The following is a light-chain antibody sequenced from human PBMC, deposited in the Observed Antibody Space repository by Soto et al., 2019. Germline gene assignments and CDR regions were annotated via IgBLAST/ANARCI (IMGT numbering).Light chain of an antibody. CDR1: QTISSF. CDR3: QQYNSYPWT. V-gene: IGKV1-5*01. Sequence: DIRMTQSPSTLSVSVGGRVTIACWASQTISSFFDWHQKKTGKAPKLLIYDASSLESGVPPRLRGSGYGTELTTTISSMQNDDFETYYCQQYNSYPWTFGQGTKVDIK. J-gene: IGKJ1*01. CDR2: DAS.